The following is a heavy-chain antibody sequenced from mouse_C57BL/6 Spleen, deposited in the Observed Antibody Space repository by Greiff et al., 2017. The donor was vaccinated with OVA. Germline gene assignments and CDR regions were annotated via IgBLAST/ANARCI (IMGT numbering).Heavy chain of an antibody. CDR3: ARSGNYGLDY. V-gene: IGHV1-82*01. CDR1: GYAFSSSW. CDR2: IYPGDGDT. D-gene: IGHD1-2*01. J-gene: IGHJ2*01. Sequence: VQLQQSGPELVKPGASVKISCKASGYAFSSSWMNWVKQRPGKGLEWIGRIYPGDGDTNYNGKFKGKATLTADKSSSTAYMQLSSLTSEDSAVYFCARSGNYGLDYWGQGTTLTVSS.